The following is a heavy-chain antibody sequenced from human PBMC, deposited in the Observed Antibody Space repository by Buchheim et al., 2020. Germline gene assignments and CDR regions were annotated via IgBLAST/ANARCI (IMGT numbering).Heavy chain of an antibody. D-gene: IGHD3-10*01. CDR1: GFTFSSYA. V-gene: IGHV3-30-3*01. Sequence: QVQLVESGGGVVQPGRSLRLSCAASGFTFSSYAMHWVRQAPGKGLEWVAVISYDGSNKYYADSVKGRFTISRDNSKNTLYLQMNSLRAEDTAVYYCARDTGAVLLWFGDRHGPHHAKTTNYYYYGMDVWGQGTT. J-gene: IGHJ6*02. CDR2: ISYDGSNK. CDR3: ARDTGAVLLWFGDRHGPHHAKTTNYYYYGMDV.